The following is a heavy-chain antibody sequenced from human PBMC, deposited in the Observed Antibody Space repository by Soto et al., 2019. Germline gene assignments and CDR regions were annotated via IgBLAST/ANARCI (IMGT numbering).Heavy chain of an antibody. J-gene: IGHJ6*02. CDR1: GYTFTGYY. D-gene: IGHD3-3*01. CDR3: AIPVWSGYYLYYGMDV. V-gene: IGHV1-2*02. CDR2: INPNSGGT. Sequence: ASVKVSCKASGYTFTGYYMHWVRQAPGQGLEWMGWINPNSGGTNYAQKFQGRVTMTRDTSISTAYMELSRLRSDDTAVYYCAIPVWSGYYLYYGMDVWGQGTTVTVSS.